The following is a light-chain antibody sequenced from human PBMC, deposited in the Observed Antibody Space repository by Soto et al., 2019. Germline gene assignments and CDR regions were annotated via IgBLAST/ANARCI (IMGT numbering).Light chain of an antibody. CDR2: DAS. V-gene: IGKV3-11*01. Sequence: EIVLTQSPATLSLSPGERATLSCRASQSVGTYLACYQQKRGQPPRLLIYDASNRAAGIPARFSGSVSGTDFILTISSLEPEDSAVYYCQQRTNWPLTFGGGTKVEIK. CDR3: QQRTNWPLT. CDR1: QSVGTY. J-gene: IGKJ4*01.